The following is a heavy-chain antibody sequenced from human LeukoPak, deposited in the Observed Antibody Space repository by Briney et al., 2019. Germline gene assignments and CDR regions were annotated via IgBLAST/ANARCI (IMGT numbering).Heavy chain of an antibody. CDR3: ARDRRYYYDSSGYYL. D-gene: IGHD3-22*01. J-gene: IGHJ4*02. CDR2: IYYSGST. Sequence: SETLSLTCTVSGGSISSYYWSWIRQPPGKGLEWIGYIYYSGSTNYNPSLKSRVTISVDTSKNQFSLKLSSVTAADTAVYYCARDRRYYYDSSGYYLWGQGTLVTVSS. V-gene: IGHV4-59*12. CDR1: GGSISSYY.